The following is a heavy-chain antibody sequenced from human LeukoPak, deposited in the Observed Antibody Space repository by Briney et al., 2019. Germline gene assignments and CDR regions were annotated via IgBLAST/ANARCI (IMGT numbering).Heavy chain of an antibody. CDR1: GFTFSSYW. CDR2: INSDGSRT. D-gene: IGHD3-10*01. CDR3: ARSGYGSGSYYPPNWFDP. V-gene: IGHV3-74*01. J-gene: IGHJ5*02. Sequence: GGSLRLSCAASGFTFSSYWMHWVRQAPGKGLVWVSRINSDGSRTSYADSLKGRFTISRDNAKNTLYLQMNSLRAEDTAVYYCARSGYGSGSYYPPNWFDPWGQGTLVTVSS.